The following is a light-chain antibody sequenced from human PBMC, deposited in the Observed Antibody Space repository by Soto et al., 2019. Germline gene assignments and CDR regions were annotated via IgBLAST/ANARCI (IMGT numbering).Light chain of an antibody. CDR2: GAS. CDR3: QQYGDSPLT. J-gene: IGKJ4*01. Sequence: EIVLAQSPGALSLSPGERAARSCRASQTVTSDYLAWYQQKPGQAPRLLIYGASDRATGIPDRFSASGSGTDFTLTISRLEPQDFAIYYCQQYGDSPLTFGGGTKVDI. V-gene: IGKV3-20*01. CDR1: QTVTSDY.